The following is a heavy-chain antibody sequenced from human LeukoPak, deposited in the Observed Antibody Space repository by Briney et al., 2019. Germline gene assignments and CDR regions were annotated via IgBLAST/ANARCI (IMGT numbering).Heavy chain of an antibody. D-gene: IGHD3-22*01. J-gene: IGHJ6*02. V-gene: IGHV1-2*06. CDR1: GYTFTGYY. Sequence: GASVKVSCKASGYTFTGYYMHWVRQAPGQGLEWMGRINPNSGGTNYAQKFQGRVTMTRDTSISTAYMELSRLRSDDTAVYYCARGYYYDSSGYLYYYYYGMDVWGQGTTVTVSS. CDR2: INPNSGGT. CDR3: ARGYYYDSSGYLYYYYYGMDV.